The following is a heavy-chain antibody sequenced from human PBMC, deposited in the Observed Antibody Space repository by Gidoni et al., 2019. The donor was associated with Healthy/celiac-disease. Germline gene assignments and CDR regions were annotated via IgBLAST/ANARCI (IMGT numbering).Heavy chain of an antibody. V-gene: IGHV3-15*01. D-gene: IGHD3-10*01. Sequence: EVQLVESGGGLVKPVGSFRLSCAASGFTFSNAWMSWVRQAPGKGLEWVGRIKSKTDGGTKDDDAPVKGRFTISRDDSKNTLYLQMNSLKTEDTAVYYCTTEAITMVRGVITALSWDQGTLVTVSS. J-gene: IGHJ4*02. CDR1: GFTFSNAW. CDR2: IKSKTDGGTK. CDR3: TTEAITMVRGVITALS.